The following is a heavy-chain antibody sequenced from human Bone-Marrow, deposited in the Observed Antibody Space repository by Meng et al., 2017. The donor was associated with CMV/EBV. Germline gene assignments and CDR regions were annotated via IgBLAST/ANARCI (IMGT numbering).Heavy chain of an antibody. CDR3: ARNLKAVSLDY. CDR2: IKQDGSEK. CDR1: GFTFSSYW. Sequence: GGSLRLSCAAPGFTFSSYWMSWVRQAPGKGLEWVANIKQDGSEKYYVDSVKGRFTISRDNAKNSLYLQMNSLRAEDTAVYYCARNLKAVSLDYWGQGTLVTVSS. V-gene: IGHV3-7*01. D-gene: IGHD6-19*01. J-gene: IGHJ4*02.